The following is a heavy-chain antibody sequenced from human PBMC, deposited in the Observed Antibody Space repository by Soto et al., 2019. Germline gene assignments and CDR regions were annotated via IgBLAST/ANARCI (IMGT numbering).Heavy chain of an antibody. J-gene: IGHJ6*02. CDR2: ISGYNGNT. V-gene: IGHV1-18*01. CDR1: GYTFTNYG. Sequence: ASVKVSCKASGYTFTNYGFSWVRQAPGQGLEWMGWISGYNGNTKYAEKFQGRVTMTTDTSTSTAHMELRSLRSDDTAVYYCAREGQAPYYYYGMVVWGQGTAVTVS. CDR3: AREGQAPYYYYGMVV.